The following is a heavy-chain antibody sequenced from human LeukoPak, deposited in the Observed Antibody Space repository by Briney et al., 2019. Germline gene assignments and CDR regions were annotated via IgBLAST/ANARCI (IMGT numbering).Heavy chain of an antibody. V-gene: IGHV3-74*01. CDR1: GFTFSSYW. Sequence: GGSLRLSCAASGFTFSSYWTHWVRQVPGKGLVWVARINPGGSSITYADSVKGRFTISRDNAKNTLYLQMDSLRAEDTGVYYCARSNQADDYWGQGTLATVSS. CDR2: INPGGSSI. D-gene: IGHD1-14*01. CDR3: ARSNQADDY. J-gene: IGHJ4*02.